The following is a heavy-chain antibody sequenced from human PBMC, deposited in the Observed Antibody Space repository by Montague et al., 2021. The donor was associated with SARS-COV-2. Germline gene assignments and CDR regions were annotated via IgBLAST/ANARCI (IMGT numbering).Heavy chain of an antibody. J-gene: IGHJ3*02. CDR1: GFSLSTSGLC. CDR2: IYHSGGT. D-gene: IGHD3-10*01. Sequence: LVKPTQTLTLTCTFSGFSLSTSGLCMTWIRQPPGKGLEWIGLIYHSGGTYNGPSLKRRFSISVDTSKNQFSLKVTSVTAADTAVYYCARRPGTFGAAFDIWGLGTMVTVSS. CDR3: ARRPGTFGAAFDI. V-gene: IGHV4-39*01.